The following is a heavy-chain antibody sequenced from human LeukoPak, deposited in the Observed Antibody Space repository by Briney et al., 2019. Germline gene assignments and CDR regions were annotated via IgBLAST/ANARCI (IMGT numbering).Heavy chain of an antibody. J-gene: IGHJ4*02. Sequence: GGSLRLSCAASGFTFSNYWMSWVRQAPGKGLEWVANIKQDGSEKYYVDSVKGRFTISGDNAKNSLYLQMNSLRAEDTAVYYCARRRCSSTSCFFDYWGQGTLVTVSS. CDR3: ARRRCSSTSCFFDY. CDR1: GFTFSNYW. V-gene: IGHV3-7*01. D-gene: IGHD2-2*01. CDR2: IKQDGSEK.